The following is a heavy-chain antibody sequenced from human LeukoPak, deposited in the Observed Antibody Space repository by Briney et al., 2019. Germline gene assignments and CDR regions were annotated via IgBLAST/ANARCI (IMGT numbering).Heavy chain of an antibody. CDR3: AKDQGGSGSYYNPDY. Sequence: GGSLRLSCAASGFTFSSYAMHWVRQAPGKGLEWVALISYDGSNKYYADSVKDRFTISRDNSKNTLYLQMNSLRAEDTAVYYCAKDQGGSGSYYNPDYWGQGTLVTVSS. J-gene: IGHJ4*02. CDR2: ISYDGSNK. V-gene: IGHV3-30*04. CDR1: GFTFSSYA. D-gene: IGHD3-10*01.